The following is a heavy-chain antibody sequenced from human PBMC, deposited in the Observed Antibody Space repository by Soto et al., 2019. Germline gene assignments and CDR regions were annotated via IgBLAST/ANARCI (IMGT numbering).Heavy chain of an antibody. CDR1: GFTFSSYS. V-gene: IGHV3-21*01. CDR3: ARDSYVGYYYDSSGPPDAFDI. D-gene: IGHD3-22*01. Sequence: GGSLRLSCAASGFTFSSYSMNWVRQAPGKGLEWVSSISSSSSYIYYADSVKGRFTISRDNAKNSLYLQMNSLRAEDTAVYYCARDSYVGYYYDSSGPPDAFDIWGQGTMVTVS. CDR2: ISSSSSYI. J-gene: IGHJ3*02.